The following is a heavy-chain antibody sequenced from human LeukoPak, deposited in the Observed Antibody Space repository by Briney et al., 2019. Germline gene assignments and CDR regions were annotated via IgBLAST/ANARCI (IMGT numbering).Heavy chain of an antibody. CDR3: ARRGYNSGQDY. J-gene: IGHJ4*02. CDR2: INSDGSST. Sequence: GGSLRLSCAASGFTFSSYWMHWVRQAPGKGLVWVSRINSDGSSTSYADSMKGRFTISRDNAKNTLYLQMNSLRAEDTAVYYCARRGYNSGQDYWGQGTLVTVSS. V-gene: IGHV3-74*01. CDR1: GFTFSSYW. D-gene: IGHD5-24*01.